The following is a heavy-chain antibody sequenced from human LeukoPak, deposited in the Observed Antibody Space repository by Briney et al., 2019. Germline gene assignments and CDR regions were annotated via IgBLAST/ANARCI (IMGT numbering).Heavy chain of an antibody. D-gene: IGHD3-9*01. V-gene: IGHV3-48*01. J-gene: IGHJ6*03. CDR2: ISSSNSTI. CDR1: GFTFSSYS. Sequence: GGSLRLSCAASGFTFSSYSMNWVRRAPGKGLEWVSYISSSNSTIYYADSVKGRFTISRDDSKNTLYLQMNSLKTEDTAVYYCTTVGYFDWLLDYYYYMDVWGKGTTVTISS. CDR3: TTVGYFDWLLDYYYYMDV.